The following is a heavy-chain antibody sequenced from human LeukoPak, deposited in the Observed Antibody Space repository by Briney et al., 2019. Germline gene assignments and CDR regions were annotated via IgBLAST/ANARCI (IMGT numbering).Heavy chain of an antibody. Sequence: SETLSLTCTVSGGSISSGGYYWSWIRQTPGKGLEWIGYTYHSGSPRYNPSLESRVTISADRSKNQFSLSLTSVTAADTATYYCVRATSAYDSGHMDVWGQGTTVTVSS. CDR3: VRATSAYDSGHMDV. CDR2: TYHSGSP. D-gene: IGHD5-12*01. V-gene: IGHV4-30-2*01. J-gene: IGHJ6*02. CDR1: GGSISSGGYY.